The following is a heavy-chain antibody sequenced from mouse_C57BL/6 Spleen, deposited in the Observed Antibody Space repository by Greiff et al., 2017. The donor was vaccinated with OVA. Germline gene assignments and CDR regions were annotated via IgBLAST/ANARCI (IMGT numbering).Heavy chain of an antibody. J-gene: IGHJ4*01. CDR1: GFTFSSYT. Sequence: EVKLVESGGGLVKPGGSLKLSCAASGFTFSSYTMSWVRQTPEKRLEWVATISGGGGNTYYPDSVKGRFTISRDNAKNTLYLQMSSLRSEDTALYYCARKTTVVPYYAMDYWGQGTSVTVSS. CDR2: ISGGGGNT. V-gene: IGHV5-9*01. CDR3: ARKTTVVPYYAMDY. D-gene: IGHD1-1*01.